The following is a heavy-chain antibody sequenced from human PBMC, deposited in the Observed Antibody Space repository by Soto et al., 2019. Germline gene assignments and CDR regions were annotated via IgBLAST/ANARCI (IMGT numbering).Heavy chain of an antibody. V-gene: IGHV3-21*01. D-gene: IGHD1-26*01. CDR2: ISSSSSYI. J-gene: IGHJ6*02. CDR3: ARGGWELNDYYYYYGMDV. CDR1: GFTFSSYS. Sequence: PGGSLRLSCAASGFTFSSYSMNCVRQAPGKGLEWVSSISSSSSYIYYADSVKGRFTISRDNAKNSLYLQMNSLRAEDTAVYYCARGGWELNDYYYYYGMDVWGQGATVTVSS.